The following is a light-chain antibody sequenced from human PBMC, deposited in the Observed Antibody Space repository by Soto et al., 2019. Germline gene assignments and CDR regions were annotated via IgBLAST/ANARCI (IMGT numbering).Light chain of an antibody. Sequence: DIQMTQSPSTLSASVGDRVTITCRASQIISNWLAWYQQKPGKAPNLLIYKASSLESGVPSRFSGSGSGTEFTLTISSLQPDDFATYYCQQYKSYSRTCGQGTKVEIK. J-gene: IGKJ1*01. CDR2: KAS. CDR1: QIISNW. V-gene: IGKV1-5*03. CDR3: QQYKSYSRT.